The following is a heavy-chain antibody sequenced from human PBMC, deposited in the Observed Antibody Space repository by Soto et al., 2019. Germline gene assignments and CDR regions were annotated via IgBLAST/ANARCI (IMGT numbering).Heavy chain of an antibody. CDR3: AAATTLTFHFQY. CDR1: GFTISTHG. J-gene: IGHJ4*02. CDR2: IWYDGSNR. D-gene: IGHD1-1*01. Sequence: QVQLVESGGGVVQPGTSLLLSCAAYGFTISTHGMHWVRQASGKGREWVANIWYDGSNRFYADSVKGRLTISKDNSKNTLYLQMSSLRAEDTAVYYCAAATTLTFHFQYWGQGTQVTVSS. V-gene: IGHV3-33*01.